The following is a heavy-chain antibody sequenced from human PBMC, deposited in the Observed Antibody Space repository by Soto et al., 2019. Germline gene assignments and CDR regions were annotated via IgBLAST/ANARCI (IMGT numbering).Heavy chain of an antibody. CDR3: ASGGYYDSSGSGAFDI. CDR1: GGTFSSYA. V-gene: IGHV1-69*13. J-gene: IGHJ3*02. CDR2: IIPIFGTA. Sequence: SVKVSCKASGGTFSSYAISWVRQAPGQGLEWMGGIIPIFGTANYAQKFQGRVTITADESTSTAYMELSSLRSEDTAVYYCASGGYYDSSGSGAFDIWGQGTTVTVSS. D-gene: IGHD3-22*01.